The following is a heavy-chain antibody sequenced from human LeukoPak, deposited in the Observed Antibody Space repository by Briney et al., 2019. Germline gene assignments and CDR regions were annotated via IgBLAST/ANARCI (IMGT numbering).Heavy chain of an antibody. V-gene: IGHV4-59*01. CDR3: ARVRNWSGYNALDC. CDR2: IYYSGST. Sequence: SETLSLTCTVFSDSMGTYHWSWIRQPPGKGLEWIGNIYYSGSTKYDPSLKSRVTMSIDTSKNQFSLKLTSVTAADTAVYYCARVRNWSGYNALDCWGQGTLVTVSS. J-gene: IGHJ4*02. D-gene: IGHD3-3*01. CDR1: SDSMGTYH.